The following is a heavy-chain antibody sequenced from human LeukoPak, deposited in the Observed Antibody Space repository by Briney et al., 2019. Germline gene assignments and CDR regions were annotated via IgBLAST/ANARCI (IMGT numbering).Heavy chain of an antibody. J-gene: IGHJ3*02. CDR1: GYTLTELS. CDR3: ATAIYYYDSSGYSSAFDI. D-gene: IGHD3-22*01. CDR2: FDPEDGET. Sequence: ASVNVSCKVSGYTLTELSMHWVRQAPGKGLEWMGGFDPEDGETIYAQKFQGRVTMTEDTSTDTAYMELSSLRSEDTAVYYCATAIYYYDSSGYSSAFDIWGQGTMVTVSS. V-gene: IGHV1-24*01.